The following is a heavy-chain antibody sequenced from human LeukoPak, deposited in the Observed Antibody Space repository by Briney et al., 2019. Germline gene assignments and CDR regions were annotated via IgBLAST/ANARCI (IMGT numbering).Heavy chain of an antibody. D-gene: IGHD3-10*01. CDR3: ARAGRDYYGSGTPTGVGFDP. Sequence: PSETLSLTCTVSGGSISSYYWSWIRQPPGKGLEWIGNIYYSGSTNYNPSLKSRVTISVDTSKNQFSLKLSFVTAADTAIYYCARAGRDYYGSGTPTGVGFDPWGQGTLVTVSS. J-gene: IGHJ5*02. CDR1: GGSISSYY. CDR2: IYYSGST. V-gene: IGHV4-59*01.